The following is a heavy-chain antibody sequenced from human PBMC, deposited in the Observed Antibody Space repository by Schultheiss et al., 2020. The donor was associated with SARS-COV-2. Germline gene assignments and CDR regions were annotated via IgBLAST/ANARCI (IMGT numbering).Heavy chain of an antibody. D-gene: IGHD4-11*01. V-gene: IGHV3-30*04. J-gene: IGHJ4*02. CDR2: ISYDGSNK. Sequence: GESLKISCAASGFTFSSYAMHWVRQAPGKGLEWVAVISYDGSNKYYADSVKGRFTISRDNSKNTLYLQMNSLRAEDTAVYYCAKGHDYSINPFGYWGQGTLVTVSS. CDR3: AKGHDYSINPFGY. CDR1: GFTFSSYA.